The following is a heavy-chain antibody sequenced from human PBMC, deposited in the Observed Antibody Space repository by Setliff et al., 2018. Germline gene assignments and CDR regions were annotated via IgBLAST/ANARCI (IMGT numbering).Heavy chain of an antibody. CDR3: VRAPPTVVIPPGRAFFDP. D-gene: IGHD2-2*01. Sequence: WASVKVSCKASGYTFNNYFLHWVRQAPGQGLEWMGRFHPYSGHTNYAQNFQGRVTMTMDASITTVYMELRSLRSDDTAVYYCVRAPPTVVIPPGRAFFDPWGQGTLVTVSS. CDR1: GYTFNNYF. J-gene: IGHJ5*02. CDR2: FHPYSGHT. V-gene: IGHV1-2*06.